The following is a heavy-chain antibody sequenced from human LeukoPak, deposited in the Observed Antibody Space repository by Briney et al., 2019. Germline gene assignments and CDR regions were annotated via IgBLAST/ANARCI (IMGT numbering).Heavy chain of an antibody. CDR2: IKSRADGGTT. Sequence: GGSLRLSCAASGFSVTNAWMSWVRQAPGQGLEWVGRIKSRADGGTTGYAAPVEGRFSILRDDSENTLYLQMNSLQIDDTALYYCLIFPGRWGQGTLVTVSS. CDR3: LIFPGR. CDR1: GFSVTNAW. J-gene: IGHJ4*02. D-gene: IGHD3-3*01. V-gene: IGHV3-15*05.